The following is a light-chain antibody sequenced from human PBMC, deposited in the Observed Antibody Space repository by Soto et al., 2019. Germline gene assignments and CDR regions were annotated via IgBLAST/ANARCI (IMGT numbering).Light chain of an antibody. Sequence: DIVMTQAPPSLSVTPGRPASISCRSNQSLVGSDRKTDLSWYVQKAGQAPQLLIYEVYKRFPGVPERFTGSGSATDFTLTISRVEAEDIGVYYCMQSADLPLTFGPGTRVDI. CDR2: EVY. CDR3: MQSADLPLT. J-gene: IGKJ3*01. V-gene: IGKV2D-29*01. CDR1: QSLVGSDRKTD.